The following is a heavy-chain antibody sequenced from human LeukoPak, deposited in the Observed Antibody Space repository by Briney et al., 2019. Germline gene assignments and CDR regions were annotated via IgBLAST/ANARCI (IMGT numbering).Heavy chain of an antibody. J-gene: IGHJ4*02. Sequence: SVKVSCKASGGTFSSYAISWVRQAPGQGLEWMGGIIPIFGTANYAQKFQGRVTITTDESTSTAYMELSSLRSEDTAVYHCAGHYCSSTSCADYWGQGTLVIVSS. CDR2: IIPIFGTA. CDR3: AGHYCSSTSCADY. D-gene: IGHD2-2*01. CDR1: GGTFSSYA. V-gene: IGHV1-69*05.